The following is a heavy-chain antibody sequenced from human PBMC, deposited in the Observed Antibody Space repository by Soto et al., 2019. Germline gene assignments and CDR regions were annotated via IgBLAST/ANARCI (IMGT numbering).Heavy chain of an antibody. J-gene: IGHJ4*01. CDR1: GGTFSKNA. Sequence: SLKVSCTVTGGTFSKNAKSWVRQAPGQAPEWMGGILPIFNTSNYAQNFQGRVTITTDESTSASSMELTSPKSEETATYYCATGGRGYSSSIPRYYLEYWGHGTLVSVSS. CDR2: ILPIFNTS. CDR3: ATGGRGYSSSIPRYYLEY. V-gene: IGHV1-69*05. D-gene: IGHD5-18*01.